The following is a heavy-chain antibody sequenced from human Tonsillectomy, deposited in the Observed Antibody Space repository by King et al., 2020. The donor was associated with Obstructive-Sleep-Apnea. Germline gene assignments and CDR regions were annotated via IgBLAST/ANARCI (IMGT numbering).Heavy chain of an antibody. D-gene: IGHD2-21*02. Sequence: QLVQSGAEVKKPGASVKVSCKASGYTFTGYYIHWVRQAPGQGLEWMGWINPNSGGTNYAQKFQGRVTMTRDTSISTACMDLSRLRSDDTAVYYCARIASPVTANWFDPWGQGTLVTVSS. J-gene: IGHJ5*02. V-gene: IGHV1-2*02. CDR3: ARIASPVTANWFDP. CDR1: GYTFTGYY. CDR2: INPNSGGT.